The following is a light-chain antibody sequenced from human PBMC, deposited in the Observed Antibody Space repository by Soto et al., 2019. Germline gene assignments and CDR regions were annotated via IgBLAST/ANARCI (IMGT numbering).Light chain of an antibody. CDR1: NIGSKS. CDR2: YDS. V-gene: IGLV3-21*04. Sequence: SYVLTQPPSVSVAPGKTARITCGGNNIGSKSVHWYQQKSGQAPVLVIYYDSDRPSGIPERFSGSNSGNTATLTISRVEAGDEADYHCQVWGSRSDHPNVVFGGGTKLTVL. J-gene: IGLJ2*01. CDR3: QVWGSRSDHPNVV.